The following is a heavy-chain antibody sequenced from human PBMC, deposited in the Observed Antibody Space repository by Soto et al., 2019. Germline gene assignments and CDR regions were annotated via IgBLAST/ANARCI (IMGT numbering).Heavy chain of an antibody. CDR2: IYYTGST. J-gene: IGHJ5*02. CDR3: ARDRKYYDFWRGPWFDP. D-gene: IGHD3-3*01. Sequence: SXTLSLTGTASGGSISSYYWSCIRQPPVKGLEWIGYIYYTGSTNYNPSLKSRVTISVDTSKKQFSLKLSSVTAADTAVYYCARDRKYYDFWRGPWFDPWGQGTLVTVSS. CDR1: GGSISSYY. V-gene: IGHV4-59*01.